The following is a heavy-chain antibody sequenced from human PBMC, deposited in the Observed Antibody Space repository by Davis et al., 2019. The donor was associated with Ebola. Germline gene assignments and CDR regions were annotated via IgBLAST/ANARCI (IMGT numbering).Heavy chain of an antibody. V-gene: IGHV3-33*01. CDR2: IWYDGSNK. CDR3: ARDRIVVVPAAIELYYYYGMDV. D-gene: IGHD2-2*01. J-gene: IGHJ6*02. Sequence: PGGSLRLSCAASGFTFSSYGMHWVRQAPGKGLEWVAVIWYDGSNKYYADSVKGRFTISRDNSKNTLYLQMNSLRAEDTAVYYCARDRIVVVPAAIELYYYYGMDVWGQGTTVTVSS. CDR1: GFTFSSYG.